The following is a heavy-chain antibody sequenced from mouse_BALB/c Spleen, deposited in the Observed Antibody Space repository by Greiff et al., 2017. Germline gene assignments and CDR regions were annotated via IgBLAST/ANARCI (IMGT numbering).Heavy chain of an antibody. CDR1: GYTFTSYW. D-gene: IGHD1-1*01. CDR2: IYPSDSYT. V-gene: IGHV1-69*02. J-gene: IGHJ2*01. CDR3: TLITTVGYYFDY. Sequence: QVQLKQPGAELVRPGASVKLSCKASGYTFTSYWINWVKQRPGQGLEWIGNIYPSDSYTNYNQKFKDKATLTVDKSSSTAYMQLSSPTSEDSAVYYCTLITTVGYYFDYWGQGTTLTVSS.